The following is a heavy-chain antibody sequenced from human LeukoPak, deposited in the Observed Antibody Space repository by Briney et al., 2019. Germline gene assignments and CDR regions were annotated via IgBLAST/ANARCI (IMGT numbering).Heavy chain of an antibody. CDR2: IYHSGST. CDR3: AREPLVSGIAVAGTTASY. CDR1: GGSISSGGYY. V-gene: IGHV4-30-2*01. J-gene: IGHJ4*02. D-gene: IGHD6-19*01. Sequence: SETLFLTCTVSGGSISSGGYYWSWIRQPPGKGLEWIGYIYHSGSTYYNPSLKSRVTISVDRSKNQFSLKLSSVTAADTAVYYCAREPLVSGIAVAGTTASYWGQGTLVTVSS.